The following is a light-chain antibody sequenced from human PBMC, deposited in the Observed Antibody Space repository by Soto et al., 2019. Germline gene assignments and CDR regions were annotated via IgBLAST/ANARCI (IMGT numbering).Light chain of an antibody. CDR3: CSYAGSSTYV. CDR1: SSDVGSYNL. Sequence: QSVLTPPAWVSGSPGKSITMSCTGTSSDVGSYNLVSWYQQHPGKAPKLMIYEGSKRPTGVSNRFSGSKSGNTASLTISGLQAEDEADYYCCSYAGSSTYVCGTGTKVTVL. V-gene: IGLV2-23*01. CDR2: EGS. J-gene: IGLJ1*01.